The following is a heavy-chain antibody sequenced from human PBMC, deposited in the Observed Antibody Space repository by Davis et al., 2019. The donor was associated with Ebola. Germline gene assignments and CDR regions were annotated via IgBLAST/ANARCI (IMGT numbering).Heavy chain of an antibody. J-gene: IGHJ4*02. CDR3: ARGHPTTITTSFDY. CDR1: GFFFSGHV. Sequence: GESLKISCEASGFFFSGHVMHWVRQAPGKGLEWVTVISYDGSNTFYADSVKGRFTISRDISQNTLFLQMNSLRADDTAVYYCARGHPTTITTSFDYWGQGTLVTVSS. CDR2: ISYDGSNT. D-gene: IGHD4-11*01. V-gene: IGHV3-30*14.